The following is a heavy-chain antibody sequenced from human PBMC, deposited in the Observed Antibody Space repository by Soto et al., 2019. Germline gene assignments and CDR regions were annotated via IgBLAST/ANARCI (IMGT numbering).Heavy chain of an antibody. J-gene: IGHJ4*02. CDR3: ARAAVKLGATLFDS. CDR1: GGSLRGHY. Sequence: SETLSLTCAVSGGSLRGHYWSWIRQSPEKGLEWIGEINHSGFTNYNPTLKSRVTISRDASKNQFSLRLSSMTAADSAVYFCARAAVKLGATLFDSWGQGTLVTSPQ. CDR2: INHSGFT. D-gene: IGHD1-26*01. V-gene: IGHV4-34*01.